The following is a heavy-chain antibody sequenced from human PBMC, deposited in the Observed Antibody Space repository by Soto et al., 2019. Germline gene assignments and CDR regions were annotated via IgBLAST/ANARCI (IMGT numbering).Heavy chain of an antibody. Sequence: QVQLVQSGAEVKKPGASVKVSCKASGYTFTGYYMHWVRQAPGQGREWMGWSNPNRGGTNHGQKFQGRVTLTRDTSISTDYMELSRLRSDDTAGYYCARGGGATVPNYFDYWGQGTLVTVSS. CDR3: ARGGGATVPNYFDY. D-gene: IGHD1-26*01. CDR2: SNPNRGGT. V-gene: IGHV1-2*02. CDR1: GYTFTGYY. J-gene: IGHJ4*02.